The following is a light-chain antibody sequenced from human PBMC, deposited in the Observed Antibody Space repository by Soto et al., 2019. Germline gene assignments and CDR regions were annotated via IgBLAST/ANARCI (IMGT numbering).Light chain of an antibody. Sequence: QSALTQPASVSGSPGQSITISCTGTGSDVRGNKYGSWYQQYPGKAPKLMISDVSNRPSGVSDRFSGSKSGDTASLTISGLRAEDEADYYCSAFTGTTYAFGTGTKLTVL. CDR1: GSDVRGNKY. CDR3: SAFTGTTYA. CDR2: DVS. V-gene: IGLV2-14*03. J-gene: IGLJ1*01.